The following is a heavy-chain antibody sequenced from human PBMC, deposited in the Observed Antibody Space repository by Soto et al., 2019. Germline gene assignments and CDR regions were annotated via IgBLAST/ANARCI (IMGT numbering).Heavy chain of an antibody. CDR3: AREGALLYGGNPDYYYTVGV. J-gene: IGHJ6*02. D-gene: IGHD4-17*01. Sequence: PSETLSLTCAVYGGSFSGYYWSWIRQPPGKGLEWIGEINHSGSTNYNPSLKSRVTISVDTSKNQFSLKLSSVTAADTAVYYCAREGALLYGGNPDYYYTVGVWGQGTTVTVPS. V-gene: IGHV4-34*01. CDR2: INHSGST. CDR1: GGSFSGYY.